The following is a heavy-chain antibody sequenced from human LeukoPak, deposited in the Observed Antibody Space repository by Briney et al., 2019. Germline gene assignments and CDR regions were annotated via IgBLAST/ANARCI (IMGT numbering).Heavy chain of an antibody. CDR3: ARVPHGETVFGVVLYWFDP. D-gene: IGHD3-3*01. CDR1: DYSISSGYY. J-gene: IGHJ5*02. Sequence: SETLSLTCTVSDYSISSGYYWGWIRRPPGKGLEWIGSIYHSGSTFYNPSLKSRVTISVDTSKNQFSLMLNSVTAADTAVYYCARVPHGETVFGVVLYWFDPWGQGTLVTVSS. V-gene: IGHV4-38-2*02. CDR2: IYHSGST.